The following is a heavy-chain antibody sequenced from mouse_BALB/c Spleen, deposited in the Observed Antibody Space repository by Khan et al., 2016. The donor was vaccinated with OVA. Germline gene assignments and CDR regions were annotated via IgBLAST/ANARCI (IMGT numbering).Heavy chain of an antibody. CDR3: ARTARIKY. CDR2: ISYSGST. CDR1: GYSITSGYG. V-gene: IGHV3-2*02. Sequence: EVKLLESGPGLVKPSQSLSLTCTVTGYSITSGYGWNWIRQFPGNKLEWIGYISYSGSTNYNPSLKSRISITRDTSKNQFFLHLNSVTTEDTATYYCARTARIKYWGQGTTLTVSS. D-gene: IGHD1-2*01. J-gene: IGHJ2*01.